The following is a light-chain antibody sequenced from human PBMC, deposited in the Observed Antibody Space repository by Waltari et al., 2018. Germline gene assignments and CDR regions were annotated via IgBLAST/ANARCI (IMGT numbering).Light chain of an antibody. CDR3: QQYDYWPCT. V-gene: IGKV3D-15*01. J-gene: IGKJ1*01. CDR2: GTT. CDR1: QSLTRST. Sequence: DIVMTQSPATLSLSQGERATLPCRASQSLTRSTFAWFQHKPGHPPRLPIYGTTTRAAGIPVRFSGSGAGSDFSLTIIGLQPVDFATYYCQQYDYWPCTFGQGTRVE.